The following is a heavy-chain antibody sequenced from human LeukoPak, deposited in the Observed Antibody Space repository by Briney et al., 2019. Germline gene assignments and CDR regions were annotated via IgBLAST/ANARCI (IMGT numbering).Heavy chain of an antibody. V-gene: IGHV3-30-3*01. J-gene: IGHJ4*02. Sequence: TGGSLRLSCAASGLTFSNYAMHWVRQAPGKGLEWVALISYDGSNKYYADSVKGRFTISRDNSKNTLYLQMNSLRAEDTAVYYCARGDSGTYPTCFDYWGQGTLVTVSS. CDR2: ISYDGSNK. CDR3: ARGDSGTYPTCFDY. D-gene: IGHD1-26*01. CDR1: GLTFSNYA.